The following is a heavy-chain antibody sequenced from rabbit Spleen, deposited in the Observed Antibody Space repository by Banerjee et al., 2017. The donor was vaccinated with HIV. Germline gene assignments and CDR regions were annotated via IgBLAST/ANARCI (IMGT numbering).Heavy chain of an antibody. D-gene: IGHD1-1*01. CDR2: INTITGKT. J-gene: IGHJ3*01. CDR1: GFSFTDKDV. Sequence: QEQLEESGRGLVKPEGSLTLTCTASGFSFTDKDVMCWVRQAPGKGLEWIGCINTITGKTVYATWAKGRFTISRASSTTVFLQMTSLTAADTAAYFCARDLPDIIGWNFGFWGPGTLVTVS. CDR3: ARDLPDIIGWNFGF. V-gene: IGHV1S45*01.